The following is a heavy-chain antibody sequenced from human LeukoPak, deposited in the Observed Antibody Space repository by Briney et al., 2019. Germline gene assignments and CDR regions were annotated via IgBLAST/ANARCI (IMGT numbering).Heavy chain of an antibody. CDR1: GDSINSVGHD. J-gene: IGHJ4*02. CDR2: IHYGGFT. CDR3: AISWVETSFFDF. V-gene: IGHV4-31*03. Sequence: PSQTLSLTCTVSGDSINSVGHDWTWIRQHPGKGLEWIGHIHYGGFTDYNPSLNTRCVISVDPSKNVFSLDQTSVNAADSSVYFCAISWVETSFFDFWGQGIQVIVSS. D-gene: IGHD2-21*02.